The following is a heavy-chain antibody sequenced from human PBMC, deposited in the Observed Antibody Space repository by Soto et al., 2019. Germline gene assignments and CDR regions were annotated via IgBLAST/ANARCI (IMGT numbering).Heavy chain of an antibody. CDR3: ARNCGVDCHSVFFY. D-gene: IGHD2-21*02. CDR1: GFTFSNYA. Sequence: EVQLLESGGGLVQPGGSLRLSCAASGFTFSNYAMSWVRQAPGKGLEWVSGISGGGGSSYYADSVKGRFTISRDNSKNTLDLQMNSLRAEDTAVYYCARNCGVDCHSVFFYWGQGTLVIVSS. J-gene: IGHJ4*02. V-gene: IGHV3-23*01. CDR2: ISGGGGSS.